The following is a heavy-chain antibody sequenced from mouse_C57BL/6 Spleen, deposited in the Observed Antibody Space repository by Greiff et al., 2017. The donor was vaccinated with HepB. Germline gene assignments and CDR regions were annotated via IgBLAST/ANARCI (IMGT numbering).Heavy chain of an antibody. D-gene: IGHD2-4*01. CDR3: ARHEGIYYDYDGGGDAMDY. CDR2: ISSGGSYT. Sequence: DVMLVESGGDLVKPGGSLKLSCAASGFTFSSYGMSWVRQTPDKRLEWVATISSGGSYTYYPDSVKGRFTISRDNAKNTLYLQMSSLKSEDTAMYYCARHEGIYYDYDGGGDAMDYWGQGTSVTVSS. CDR1: GFTFSSYG. V-gene: IGHV5-6*02. J-gene: IGHJ4*01.